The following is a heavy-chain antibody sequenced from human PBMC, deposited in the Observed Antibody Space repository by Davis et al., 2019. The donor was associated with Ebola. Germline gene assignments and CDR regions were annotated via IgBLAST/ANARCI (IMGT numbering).Heavy chain of an antibody. CDR1: GGSISSYY. Sequence: PSETLSLTCTVSGGSISSYYWSWIRQPPGKGLEWIGYIYYSGSTNYNPSLKSRVTISVDTSKNQFSLKLSSVTAADTAVYYCGRGGGSYYGIDYWGQGTLVTVSS. CDR2: IYYSGST. CDR3: GRGGGSYYGIDY. J-gene: IGHJ4*02. D-gene: IGHD1-26*01. V-gene: IGHV4-59*01.